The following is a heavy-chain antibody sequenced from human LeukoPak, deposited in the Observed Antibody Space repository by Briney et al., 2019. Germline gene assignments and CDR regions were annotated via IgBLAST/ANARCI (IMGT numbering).Heavy chain of an antibody. V-gene: IGHV3-21*04. J-gene: IGHJ3*02. D-gene: IGHD3-22*01. CDR1: GFTFSSYS. CDR3: ARDNAQDSRGYYDDAFDI. Sequence: GGSLRLSCAASGFTFSSYSMNWVRQAPGKGLEWVSSIISSSSYIYYADSVKGRFTISRDNAKNSLYLQMNSLRVEDTAVYYCARDNAQDSRGYYDDAFDIWGQGTMVTVSS. CDR2: IISSSSYI.